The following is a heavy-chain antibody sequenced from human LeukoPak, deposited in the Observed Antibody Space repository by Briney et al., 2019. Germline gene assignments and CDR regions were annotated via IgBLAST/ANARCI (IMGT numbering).Heavy chain of an antibody. V-gene: IGHV3-21*01. CDR2: ISSSSSYI. J-gene: IGHJ4*02. Sequence: PGGSLRLSCAASELTFSSYSMNWVRQAPGKGLEWVSSISSSSSYIYYADSVKGRFTISRDNAKNSLYLQMNSLRAEDTAVYYCARDRDDILTGYSDYWGQGTLVTVSS. CDR1: ELTFSSYS. D-gene: IGHD3-9*01. CDR3: ARDRDDILTGYSDY.